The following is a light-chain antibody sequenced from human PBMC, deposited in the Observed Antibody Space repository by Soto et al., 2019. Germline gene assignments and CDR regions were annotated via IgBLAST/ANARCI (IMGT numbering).Light chain of an antibody. Sequence: DIQMTQSPSSLSASVGDRVTITCRASQGISTYLVWYQQRQGRAPKLLIYDASTLLSGVPSRFSGSGSGTDFTLTISSLQPEDFAMYYCQQRYRTPYTFGQRTKLQTK. CDR3: QQRYRTPYT. J-gene: IGKJ2*01. CDR1: QGISTY. CDR2: DAS. V-gene: IGKV1-39*01.